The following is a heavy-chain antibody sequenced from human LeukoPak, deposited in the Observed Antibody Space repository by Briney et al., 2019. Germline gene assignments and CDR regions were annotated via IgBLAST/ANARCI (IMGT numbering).Heavy chain of an antibody. V-gene: IGHV1-69*05. J-gene: IGHJ4*02. D-gene: IGHD6-13*01. CDR1: GGTFSSYA. CDR2: IIPIFGTA. CDR3: ASSPNLKSSSWPFDY. Sequence: GASVKVSCKASGGTFSSYAISWVRQAPGQGLEWMGGIIPIFGTANYAQKFQGRVTITTDESTSTAYMELSSLRSEDTAVYYCASSPNLKSSSWPFDYWGQGTLVTVSS.